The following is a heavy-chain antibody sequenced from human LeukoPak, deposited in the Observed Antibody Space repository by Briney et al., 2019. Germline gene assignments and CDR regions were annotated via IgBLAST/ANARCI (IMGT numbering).Heavy chain of an antibody. J-gene: IGHJ4*02. CDR1: GYTFTGYY. CDR3: ARVPLYFSAGPFDY. Sequence: GASVKVSCKASGYTFTGYYMHWVRQAPGQGLEWMGWINPNSGGTNYAQKFQGRVTMTRDTSISTAYMELSRLRSDDTAVYYCARVPLYFSAGPFDYWGQGTLVTVSS. D-gene: IGHD6-13*01. V-gene: IGHV1-2*02. CDR2: INPNSGGT.